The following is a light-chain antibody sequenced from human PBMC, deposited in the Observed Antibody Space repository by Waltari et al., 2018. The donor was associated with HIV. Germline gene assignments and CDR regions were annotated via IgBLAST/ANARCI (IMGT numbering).Light chain of an antibody. Sequence: AILLTQCPSSLSASPGDRVILTCRASQSVNNFLAWYQQKPGAAPRLLISSVSTLQPGVPSRFSGSGSETEFALTISALQSEDFATYFCQHFNSFPYTFGQGTKVELK. V-gene: IGKV1-8*01. J-gene: IGKJ2*01. CDR1: QSVNNF. CDR3: QHFNSFPYT. CDR2: SVS.